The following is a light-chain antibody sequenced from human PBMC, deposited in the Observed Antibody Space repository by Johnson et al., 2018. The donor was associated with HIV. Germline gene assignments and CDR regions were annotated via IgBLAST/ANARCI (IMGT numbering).Light chain of an antibody. CDR2: ENS. J-gene: IGLJ1*01. V-gene: IGLV1-51*02. Sequence: QSVLTQPPSVSAAPGQKVTISCSGSSSNIGNNYVSRYQQLPGTAPKLLIYENSKRPSGIPDRFSGSKSGPSATLAITGLQTGDEADYYCGTWDSSLNAWVFGTGTRVTVL. CDR1: SSNIGNNY. CDR3: GTWDSSLNAWV.